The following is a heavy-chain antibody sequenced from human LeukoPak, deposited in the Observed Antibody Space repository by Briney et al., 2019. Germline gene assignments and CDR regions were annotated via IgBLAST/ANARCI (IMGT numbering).Heavy chain of an antibody. Sequence: GGSLRLSCAASGFTFSDYYMSWIRQAPGKGLEWVSYISSSGTTIYYADSVKGRFTISRGNAKNSLYLQMNSLRAEDTAVYYCARRRDSGSLQHFDYWGQGTLVTVSS. CDR3: ARRRDSGSLQHFDY. J-gene: IGHJ4*02. D-gene: IGHD1-26*01. V-gene: IGHV3-11*01. CDR1: GFTFSDYY. CDR2: ISSSGTTI.